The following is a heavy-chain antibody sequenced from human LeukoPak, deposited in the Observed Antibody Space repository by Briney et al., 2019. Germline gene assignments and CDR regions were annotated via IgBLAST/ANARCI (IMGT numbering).Heavy chain of an antibody. J-gene: IGHJ6*03. CDR3: AKASAGFRSGCMDV. V-gene: IGHV3-33*06. D-gene: IGHD2-15*01. Sequence: PGGSLRLSCAASGFTFSRSWMTWVRQAPGKGLEWVAVIWYDGSNKYYADSVKGRFTISRDNSKNTLYLQMNSLRAEDTAVYYCAKASAGFRSGCMDVWGKGTTVTVSS. CDR2: IWYDGSNK. CDR1: GFTFSRSW.